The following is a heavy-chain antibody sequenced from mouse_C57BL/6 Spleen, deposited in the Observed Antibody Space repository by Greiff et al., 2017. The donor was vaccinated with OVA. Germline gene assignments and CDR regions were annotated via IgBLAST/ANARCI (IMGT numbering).Heavy chain of an antibody. J-gene: IGHJ1*03. CDR1: GYTFTGYW. D-gene: IGHD1-1*01. Sequence: QVQLQQSGAELMKPGASVKLSCKATGYTFTGYWIEWVKQRPGHGLEWIGEILPGSGSTNYNEKFKGKATFTADTSSNTAYMQLSSLTTEDSAIYYCARGGGYYGSSYRYFDVWGTGTTVTVSS. CDR2: ILPGSGST. CDR3: ARGGGYYGSSYRYFDV. V-gene: IGHV1-9*01.